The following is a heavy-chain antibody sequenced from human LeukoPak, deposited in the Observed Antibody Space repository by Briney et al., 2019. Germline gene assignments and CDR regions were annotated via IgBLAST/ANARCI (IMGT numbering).Heavy chain of an antibody. CDR3: ARRFRD. J-gene: IGHJ4*02. CDR2: IKDDGSLK. Sequence: GGSLRLSCAASGFTFSSYAMSWVRQAPGKGLEWDSYIKDDGSLKTYADSVKGRFTISRDNAKNSLYLQMNSLRVEDTAIYYCARRFRDWGQGTLVTVSS. CDR1: GFTFSSYA. V-gene: IGHV3-48*03. D-gene: IGHD5-24*01.